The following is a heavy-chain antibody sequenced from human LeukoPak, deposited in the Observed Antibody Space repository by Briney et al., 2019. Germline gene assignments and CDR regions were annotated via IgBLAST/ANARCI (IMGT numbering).Heavy chain of an antibody. Sequence: GASVTVSCKASGYTFTCYYMHWVRQAPGQGLEWVGWTNPNSGGTNYAQKFQGRVTMTRDTSISTAYMELSRLRSDDTAVYYCAGGYSYGDYYYYYMDVWGKGTTVTVSS. V-gene: IGHV1-2*02. CDR3: AGGYSYGDYYYYYMDV. D-gene: IGHD5-18*01. CDR2: TNPNSGGT. J-gene: IGHJ6*03. CDR1: GYTFTCYY.